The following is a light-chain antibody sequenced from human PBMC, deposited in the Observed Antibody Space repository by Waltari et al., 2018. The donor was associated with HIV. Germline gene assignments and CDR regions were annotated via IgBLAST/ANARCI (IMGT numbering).Light chain of an antibody. Sequence: DIVLTQSPATLSLSPGEGATLSCRASQGVSTSLAWYQQKPGQAPRLLIYDASKRATGIPARISGSGSGTDFTLTISSLQPEDFAVYYCQQRGNTITFGQGTRLEIK. CDR3: QQRGNTIT. CDR1: QGVSTS. J-gene: IGKJ5*01. CDR2: DAS. V-gene: IGKV3-11*01.